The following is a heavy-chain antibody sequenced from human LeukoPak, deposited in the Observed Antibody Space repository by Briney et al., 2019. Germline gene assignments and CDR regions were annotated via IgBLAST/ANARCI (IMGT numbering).Heavy chain of an antibody. CDR3: AKDRQWLVRRGNSFDY. J-gene: IGHJ4*02. V-gene: IGHV3-23*01. CDR2: ISGSGGST. CDR1: GFTFNSYA. D-gene: IGHD6-19*01. Sequence: GGSLRLSCAASGFTFNSYAMNWVRQAPGKGLECISGSGGSTYYADSVKGRFTISRDNSKNTLYLQMNSLRTEDAAVYYCAKDRQWLVRRGNSFDYWGQGTLVTVSS.